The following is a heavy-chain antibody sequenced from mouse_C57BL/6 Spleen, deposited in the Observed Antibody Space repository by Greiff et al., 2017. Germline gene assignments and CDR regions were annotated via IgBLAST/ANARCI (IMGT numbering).Heavy chain of an antibody. CDR1: GYSFTDYN. CDR2: INPNYGTT. CDR3: AAREGDWDGDYAMDY. J-gene: IGHJ4*01. V-gene: IGHV1-39*01. Sequence: VQLQQSGPELVKPGASVKISCKASGYSFTDYNMNWVKQSNGKSLEWIGVINPNYGTTSYNQKFKGKATLTVDQSSSTAYMQPNSLTSEDSAVYYGAAREGDWDGDYAMDYWGQGTSVTVSS. D-gene: IGHD4-1*01.